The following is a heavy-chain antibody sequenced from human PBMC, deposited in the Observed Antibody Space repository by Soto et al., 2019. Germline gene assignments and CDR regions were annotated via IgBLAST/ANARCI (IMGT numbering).Heavy chain of an antibody. V-gene: IGHV4-30-4*01. CDR1: GGSISSGDYY. CDR3: ARDRRAGYGMDV. Sequence: SETLSLTCTVSGGSISSGDYYWSWIRQPPGKGLEWIGYIYYSGSTYYNPSLKSRVTISVDTSKNQFSLKLSSVTAADTAVYYCARDRRAGYGMDVWGQGTTVTGSS. CDR2: IYYSGST. J-gene: IGHJ6*02.